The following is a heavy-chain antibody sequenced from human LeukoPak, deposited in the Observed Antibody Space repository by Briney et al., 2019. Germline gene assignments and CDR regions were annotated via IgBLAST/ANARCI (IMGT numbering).Heavy chain of an antibody. J-gene: IGHJ2*01. CDR3: ARLKLGAYFDL. CDR2: IKQDGSEK. Sequence: GGSLRLSCAASGFTFSSYWMSWVRQAPRKGLEWVANIKQDGSEKYYVDSVKGRFTISRANAKNSLYLQMNRLRAEDTAVYYCARLKLGAYFDLWGRGTLVTVSS. CDR1: GFTFSSYW. D-gene: IGHD3-16*01. V-gene: IGHV3-7*01.